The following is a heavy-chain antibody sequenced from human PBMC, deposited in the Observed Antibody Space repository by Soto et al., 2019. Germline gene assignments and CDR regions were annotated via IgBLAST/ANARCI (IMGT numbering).Heavy chain of an antibody. CDR3: ARDGRRNNWNYIDY. CDR1: GGSIRSGGYS. J-gene: IGHJ4*02. Sequence: TLSLTCAVSGGSIRSGGYSWRWLRQPPGPGLEWLGYISHSGSPSYTPSLKSRVAISVDRSKNQFSLKLSSVTAADTAVYYCARDGRRNNWNYIDYWGQGTLVTVSS. CDR2: ISHSGSP. V-gene: IGHV4-30-2*01. D-gene: IGHD1-20*01.